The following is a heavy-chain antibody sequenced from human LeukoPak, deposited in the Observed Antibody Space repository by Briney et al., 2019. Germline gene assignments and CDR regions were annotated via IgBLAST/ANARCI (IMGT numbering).Heavy chain of an antibody. D-gene: IGHD6-13*01. CDR2: INPSGGST. V-gene: IGHV1-46*01. Sequence: AASVTVSFKASGYTFTSYYMHWVQQAPGQGLEWMGIINPSGGSTSYAQKFQGRVTMTRDTSTSTVYMELSSLRSEDTAVYYCARSSSWEEYWGQGTLVTVSS. CDR1: GYTFTSYY. CDR3: ARSSSWEEY. J-gene: IGHJ4*02.